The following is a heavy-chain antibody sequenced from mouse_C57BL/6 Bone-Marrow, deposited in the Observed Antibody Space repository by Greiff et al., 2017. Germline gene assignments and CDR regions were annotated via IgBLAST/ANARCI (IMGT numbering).Heavy chain of an antibody. J-gene: IGHJ1*03. D-gene: IGHD1-1*01. CDR2: ISSGSSTI. V-gene: IGHV5-17*01. Sequence: EVKLVESGGGLVKPGGSLKLSCAASGFTFSDYGMHWVRQAPEKGLEWVAYISSGSSTIYYADTVKGRFTISRDNAKNTLFLQMTSLRSEDTAMYYCARRYYGSREGYFDVWGTGTTVTVSS. CDR3: ARRYYGSREGYFDV. CDR1: GFTFSDYG.